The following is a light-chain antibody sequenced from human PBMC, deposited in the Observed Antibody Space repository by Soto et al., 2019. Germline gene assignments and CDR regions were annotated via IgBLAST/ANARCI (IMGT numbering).Light chain of an antibody. Sequence: DIQMTQAPSTLSGSVGDRVTITCRASQTISSWLAWYQQNPGKAPKLLIYKASTLKSGVPSRLSGSGSGTEFPLTISSPQPDDFATNYCQHSNRYSEAFGQGNKVELK. CDR3: QHSNRYSEA. CDR2: KAS. J-gene: IGKJ1*01. V-gene: IGKV1-5*03. CDR1: QTISSW.